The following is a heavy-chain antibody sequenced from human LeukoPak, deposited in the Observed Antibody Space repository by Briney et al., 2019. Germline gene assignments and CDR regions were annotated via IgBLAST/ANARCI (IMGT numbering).Heavy chain of an antibody. CDR2: IYTSGST. CDR3: AREVYRIYYYMDV. CDR1: GGSISSGSYY. V-gene: IGHV4-61*02. Sequence: PSETLSLTCTVSGGSISSGSYYWSWIRQPAGKGLEWIGRIYTSGSTNYNPSLKSRVTISVDTSKNQFSLKLSSVTAADTAVYYCAREVYRIYYYMDVWGKGTTVTVSS. J-gene: IGHJ6*03. D-gene: IGHD2-8*01.